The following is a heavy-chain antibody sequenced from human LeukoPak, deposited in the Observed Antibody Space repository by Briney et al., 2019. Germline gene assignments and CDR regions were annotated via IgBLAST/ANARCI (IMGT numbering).Heavy chain of an antibody. CDR2: ISSSGTTT. CDR3: ACARTGGAYFDY. D-gene: IGHD1-1*01. J-gene: IGHJ4*02. V-gene: IGHV3-48*02. CDR1: GFTFSSYW. Sequence: GSLRLSCAASGFTFSSYWMNWVRQAPGKGLEWVSYISSSGTTTYYADSVKGRFTISRDNAKNSLYLQMNSLRDEDTAVYYCACARTGGAYFDYWGQGTLVTVSS.